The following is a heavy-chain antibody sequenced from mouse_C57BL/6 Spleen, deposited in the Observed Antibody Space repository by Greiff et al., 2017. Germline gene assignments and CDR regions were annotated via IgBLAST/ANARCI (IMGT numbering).Heavy chain of an antibody. Sequence: QVQLQQPGAELVKPGASVKVSCKASGYTFTSYWMHWVKQRPGQGLEWIGRIHPSDSDTNYNQKFKGKATLTVDKSSSTAYMQLSSLTSEDSAVYYCAMGPYYGAAWFAYWGQGILVTVSA. D-gene: IGHD2-10*01. CDR1: GYTFTSYW. J-gene: IGHJ3*01. CDR3: AMGPYYGAAWFAY. V-gene: IGHV1-74*01. CDR2: IHPSDSDT.